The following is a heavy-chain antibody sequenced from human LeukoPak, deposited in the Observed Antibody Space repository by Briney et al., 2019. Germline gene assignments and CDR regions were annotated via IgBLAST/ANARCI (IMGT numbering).Heavy chain of an antibody. Sequence: PGGSLRLSCAASGFRFSHYGMSWVRQAPGKGLEWVSGISENGDNTYYADSVKGRFTISRDNSRDTLYLQMNSLRGEDTAVYYCAQGLNYFDYWGQGTLVTVSS. V-gene: IGHV3-23*01. J-gene: IGHJ4*02. D-gene: IGHD2-8*01. CDR1: GFRFSHYG. CDR2: ISENGDNT. CDR3: AQGLNYFDY.